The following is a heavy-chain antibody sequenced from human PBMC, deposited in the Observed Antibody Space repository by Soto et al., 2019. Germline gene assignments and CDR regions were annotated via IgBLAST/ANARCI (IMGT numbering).Heavy chain of an antibody. CDR2: ISGYNGDT. Sequence: ASVKVSCKASGYNFTTYGISWVRQAPGEGPEWMGWISGYNGDTTYVQQFKGRVSMTTDTSTSTAYMDLRNLRSDDTAVYYCARDAERYGAPAGYGMDVWGQAITVTVS. V-gene: IGHV1-18*01. J-gene: IGHJ6*02. CDR3: ARDAERYGAPAGYGMDV. D-gene: IGHD4-17*01. CDR1: GYNFTTYG.